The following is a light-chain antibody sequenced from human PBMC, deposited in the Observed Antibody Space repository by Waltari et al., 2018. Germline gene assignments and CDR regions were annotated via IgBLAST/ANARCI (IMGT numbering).Light chain of an antibody. J-gene: IGKJ2*01. CDR2: WAY. CDR3: QQYYNTPYT. V-gene: IGKV4-1*01. Sequence: DIVMTQSPDSLAVSLGERATVNCKSSQSVLYSSNNKNYLAWYHQKAGQPPKRLIAWAYTRESGVPDRFSGSGSGTNFTLTISSLQAEDVAVYYCQQYYNTPYTFGQGTKLEIK. CDR1: QSVLYSSNNKNY.